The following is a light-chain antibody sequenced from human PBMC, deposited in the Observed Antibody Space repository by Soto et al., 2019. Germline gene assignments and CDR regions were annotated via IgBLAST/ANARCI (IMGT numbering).Light chain of an antibody. V-gene: IGLV2-8*01. CDR2: EVN. J-gene: IGLJ1*01. Sequence: QSALTQPPSASGSPGQSVAISCTGTSSDVGCYNYVSWYQQHPGKAPKLMIYEVNKRPSGVPDRFSGSKSGNTASLTVSGPQAEDEADYYCSSYAGSSNVFGTGTKLTVL. CDR3: SSYAGSSNV. CDR1: SSDVGCYNY.